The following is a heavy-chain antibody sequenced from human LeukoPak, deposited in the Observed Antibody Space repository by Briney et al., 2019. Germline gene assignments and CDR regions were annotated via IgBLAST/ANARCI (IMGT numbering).Heavy chain of an antibody. V-gene: IGHV4-30-4*01. Sequence: NPSETLSLTCTVSGGSISSGDYYWSWIRQPPGKGLEWIGYIYYSGSTYYNPSLKSRVTISVDTSKNQFSLKLSSMTAADTAVYYCASNNWNDGTYWGQGTLVTVSS. CDR1: GGSISSGDYY. CDR2: IYYSGST. J-gene: IGHJ4*02. CDR3: ASNNWNDGTY. D-gene: IGHD1-20*01.